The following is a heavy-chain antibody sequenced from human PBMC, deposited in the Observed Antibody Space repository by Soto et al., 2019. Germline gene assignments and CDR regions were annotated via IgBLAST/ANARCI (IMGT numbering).Heavy chain of an antibody. CDR3: ATMGDSSGNSGSVDP. V-gene: IGHV3-66*01. CDR1: GFTVSSNY. J-gene: IGHJ5*02. Sequence: GGSLRLSCAASGFTVSSNYMSWVRQAPGKGLEWVSVIYSDGSTYYADSVKGRFTISRDNSKNTLYLQMNSLRAEDTAVYYCATMGDSSGNSGSVDPWGQGTLVTVSS. D-gene: IGHD3-22*01. CDR2: IYSDGST.